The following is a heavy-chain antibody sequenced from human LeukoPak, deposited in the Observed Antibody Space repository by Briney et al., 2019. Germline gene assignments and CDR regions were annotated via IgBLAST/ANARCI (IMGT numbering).Heavy chain of an antibody. CDR3: VKAXXXWGXEYXXDY. Sequence: GGSLRLSCAASGFTFSSYAIHWVRQAPGKGLEWVTVISYDGSNKXXXDSVXXRFTISRDNSRSTLYLQMNSLRTEDTAVYYCVKAXXXWGXEYXXDYWGQGSLVTVSS. CDR1: GFTFSSYA. CDR2: ISYDGSNK. D-gene: IGHD1-26*01. V-gene: IGHV3-30*18. J-gene: IGHJ4*02.